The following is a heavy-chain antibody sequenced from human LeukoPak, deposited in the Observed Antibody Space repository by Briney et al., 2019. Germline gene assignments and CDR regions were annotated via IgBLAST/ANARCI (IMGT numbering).Heavy chain of an antibody. V-gene: IGHV4-30-4*01. D-gene: IGHD1-14*01. J-gene: IGHJ4*02. Sequence: SQTLSLTCTVSGASISSGDFYWSWIRQPPGKGLEWIGYIYYSGSTYYNPSLKSRVTISVDTSKNQFSLKLNSVTAADTAVYYCARVVVNHFDYWGQGNLVTVSS. CDR2: IYYSGST. CDR3: ARVVVNHFDY. CDR1: GASISSGDFY.